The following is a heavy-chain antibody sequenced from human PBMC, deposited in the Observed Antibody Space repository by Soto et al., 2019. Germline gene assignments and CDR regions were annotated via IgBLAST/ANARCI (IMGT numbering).Heavy chain of an antibody. V-gene: IGHV4-4*07. Sequence: SETLSLTCTVSGGSISSYYWSWIRQPAGKGLEWIGRIYTSGSTNYNPSLKSRVTMSVDPSKNQFSLKLSSVTAADTAVYYCARFPYYDFWSGYGMDVWGQGTTVTVSS. D-gene: IGHD3-3*01. CDR3: ARFPYYDFWSGYGMDV. J-gene: IGHJ6*02. CDR1: GGSISSYY. CDR2: IYTSGST.